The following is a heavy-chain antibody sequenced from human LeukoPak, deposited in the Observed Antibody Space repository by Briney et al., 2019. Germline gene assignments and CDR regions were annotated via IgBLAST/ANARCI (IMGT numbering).Heavy chain of an antibody. V-gene: IGHV4-61*01. J-gene: IGHJ4*02. Sequence: SETLSLTCTVSGGSISSGSFYWSWIRQPPGKELEWIGYIYHSGSTNYNPSLNSRVTISVDTSKNQFSLKLSSVTAADTAVYYCARGGRGYSYGVDYWGQGTLVTVSS. CDR1: GGSISSGSFY. CDR3: ARGGRGYSYGVDY. D-gene: IGHD5-18*01. CDR2: IYHSGST.